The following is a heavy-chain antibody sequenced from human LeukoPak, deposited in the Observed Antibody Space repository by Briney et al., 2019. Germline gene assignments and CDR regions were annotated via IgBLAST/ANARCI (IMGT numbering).Heavy chain of an antibody. V-gene: IGHV4-59*08. CDR1: GGSISSYY. J-gene: IGHJ4*02. CDR2: VYYSGST. Sequence: SETLSLTCTVSGGSISSYYWSWIRQPPGKGLEWIGYVYYSGSTNYNPSVKSRVTISVDTSKNQFSLKLSSVTAADTAVYYCARIVGASDYWGQGTLVTVSS. D-gene: IGHD1-26*01. CDR3: ARIVGASDY.